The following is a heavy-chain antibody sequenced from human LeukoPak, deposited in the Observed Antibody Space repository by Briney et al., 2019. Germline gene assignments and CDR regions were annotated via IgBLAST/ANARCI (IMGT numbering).Heavy chain of an antibody. D-gene: IGHD6-19*01. V-gene: IGHV4-39*07. CDR1: CGSISSSSYY. CDR2: INHSGST. J-gene: IGHJ4*02. Sequence: SETLSLTCTVSCGSISSSSYYWGWIRQPPGKGLEWIGEINHSGSTNYNPSLKSRVTISVDTSKNQFSLKLSSVTAADTAVYYCARTKAMGSSGWYRRSCYFDYWGQGTLVTVSS. CDR3: ARTKAMGSSGWYRRSCYFDY.